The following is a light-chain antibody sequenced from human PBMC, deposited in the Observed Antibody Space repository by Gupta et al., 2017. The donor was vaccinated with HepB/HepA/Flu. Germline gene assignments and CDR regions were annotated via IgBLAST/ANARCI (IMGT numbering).Light chain of an antibody. CDR1: QSLLQSNGYNY. Sequence: DIVMTQSPLSLPVTPGEPASISCRSSQSLLQSNGYNYLHWYLQKPGQSPQLLIYMGSNRASGVPDRFSGRGSGTDFTLKISRVEAEDVGVYYCMQALQTPLTFGGGTKVGIK. CDR2: MGS. J-gene: IGKJ4*01. CDR3: MQALQTPLT. V-gene: IGKV2-28*01.